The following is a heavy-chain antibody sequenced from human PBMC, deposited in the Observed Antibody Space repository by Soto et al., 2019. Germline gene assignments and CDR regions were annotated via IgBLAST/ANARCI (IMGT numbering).Heavy chain of an antibody. Sequence: GASVKVSCKASGGTFSSYTISWVRQAPGQGLEWMGRIIPILSIANYAQKFQGRVTITADKSTSTAYMELSSLRSEDTAVYYCARDYYDSSGYFDPWGQGTLVTVSS. J-gene: IGHJ4*02. V-gene: IGHV1-69*04. CDR2: IIPILSIA. D-gene: IGHD3-22*01. CDR3: ARDYYDSSGYFDP. CDR1: GGTFSSYT.